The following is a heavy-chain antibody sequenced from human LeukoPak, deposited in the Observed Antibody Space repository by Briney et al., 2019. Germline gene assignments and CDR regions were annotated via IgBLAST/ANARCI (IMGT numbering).Heavy chain of an antibody. J-gene: IGHJ6*02. V-gene: IGHV1-8*01. D-gene: IGHD2-21*01. Sequence: ASVTVSCKASGYTFASDDINWVRQATGQGLEWMGWMNPNSGNTGYAQKFQGRVTMTRNTSISTAYMELSSLRSEDTAVYYCARARGYSYSYGMDVWGQGTTVTVSS. CDR3: ARARGYSYSYGMDV. CDR2: MNPNSGNT. CDR1: GYTFASDD.